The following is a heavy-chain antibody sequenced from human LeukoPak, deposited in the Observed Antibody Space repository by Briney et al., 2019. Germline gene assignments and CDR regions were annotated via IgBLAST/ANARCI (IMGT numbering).Heavy chain of an antibody. CDR3: ARGVDKSATFYYYYYIDV. D-gene: IGHD1-1*01. CDR1: GGSFNAYYYY. CDR2: ISHSGST. Sequence: SETLSLTCAVYGGSFNAYYYYWSWIRQPPGKGLEWIGEISHSGSTDYNPSHKSRVSISVDTSKNQFSLRLSSVTAADTAVYYCARGVDKSATFYYYYYIDVWGKGTTVTVSS. V-gene: IGHV4-34*01. J-gene: IGHJ6*03.